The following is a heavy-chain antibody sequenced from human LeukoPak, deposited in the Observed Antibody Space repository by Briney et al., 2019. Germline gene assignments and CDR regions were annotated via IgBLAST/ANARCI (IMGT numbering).Heavy chain of an antibody. J-gene: IGHJ4*02. Sequence: GGSLRLSCAASGFTFSTSGIHWVRQAPGKGLEWVAFIRYDGSTKLYADSVKGRFTISRDNSKNTLWLQMNSVRTEDTAVYYCAKDNPIEEVPGLGPGQWGQGSLVTVSS. D-gene: IGHD2-2*01. V-gene: IGHV3-30*02. CDR3: AKDNPIEEVPGLGPGQ. CDR2: IRYDGSTK. CDR1: GFTFSTSG.